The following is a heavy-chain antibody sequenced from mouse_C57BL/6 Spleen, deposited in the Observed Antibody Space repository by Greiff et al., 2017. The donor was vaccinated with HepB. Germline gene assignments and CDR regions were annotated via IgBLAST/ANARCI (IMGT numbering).Heavy chain of an antibody. D-gene: IGHD2-5*01. Sequence: EVQRVESEGGLVQPGSSMKLSCTASGFTFSDYYMAWVRQVPEKGLEWVANINSDGSSTYYLDSLKSRFIISRDNAKNILYLQMSSLKSEDTATYYCARDGDYSNYWYFEVWGTGTTVTVSS. J-gene: IGHJ1*03. V-gene: IGHV5-16*01. CDR2: INSDGSST. CDR1: GFTFSDYY. CDR3: ARDGDYSNYWYFEV.